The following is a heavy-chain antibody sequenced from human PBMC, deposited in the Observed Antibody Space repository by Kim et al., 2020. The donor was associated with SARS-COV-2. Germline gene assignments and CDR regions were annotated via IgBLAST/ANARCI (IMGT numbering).Heavy chain of an antibody. D-gene: IGHD1-20*01. V-gene: IGHV3-48*02. Sequence: DSVKGRFTNSRDNAKNSLYLKMNSLRDDDTAVYYCARDLGLSLGSSPFDYWGQGTLVTVSS. J-gene: IGHJ4*02. CDR3: ARDLGLSLGSSPFDY.